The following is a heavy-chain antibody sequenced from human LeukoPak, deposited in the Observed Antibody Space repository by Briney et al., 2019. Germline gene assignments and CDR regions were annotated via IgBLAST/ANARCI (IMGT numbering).Heavy chain of an antibody. CDR1: GGSISSYY. D-gene: IGHD6-6*01. CDR2: IYYSGST. J-gene: IGHJ3*02. V-gene: IGHV4-59*01. CDR3: ARGPYSGSVRAFDI. Sequence: PSETLSLTCTVSGGSISSYYWSWIRQPPGKGLEWIGYIYYSGSTNYNPSLKSRVTISVDTSKNQFSLKLSSVTAADTAVYYCARGPYSGSVRAFDIWGQGTMVTVSS.